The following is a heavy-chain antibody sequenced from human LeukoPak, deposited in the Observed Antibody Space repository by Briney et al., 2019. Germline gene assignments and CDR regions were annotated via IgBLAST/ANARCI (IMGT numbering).Heavy chain of an antibody. CDR2: ITGSGGST. D-gene: IGHD3-3*01. J-gene: IGHJ4*02. CDR1: GFTFSNYA. Sequence: HPGGSMRLSCAASGFTFSNYAMSWVRQAPGKGLEWVSAITGSGGSTNYADSMKGRFTISRDNSKNTLYLQMQSLRAEDTAVYYCAKDRFCCGYTGWQFDYWGQGSLVTVSS. V-gene: IGHV3-23*01. CDR3: AKDRFCCGYTGWQFDY.